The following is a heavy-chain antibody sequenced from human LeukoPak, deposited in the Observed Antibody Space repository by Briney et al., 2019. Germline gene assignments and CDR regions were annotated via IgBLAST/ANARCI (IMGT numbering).Heavy chain of an antibody. Sequence: SETLSLTCTVSGGSISRYYWGWIRQPPGKGLEWIGYIYYSGSTNYNPSLKSRVTISVDTSKNQFSLKLSSVTAADTAVYYCARGTYYGSGSYDYWGQGTLVTVSS. CDR3: ARGTYYGSGSYDY. CDR2: IYYSGST. V-gene: IGHV4-59*01. CDR1: GGSISRYY. D-gene: IGHD3-10*01. J-gene: IGHJ4*02.